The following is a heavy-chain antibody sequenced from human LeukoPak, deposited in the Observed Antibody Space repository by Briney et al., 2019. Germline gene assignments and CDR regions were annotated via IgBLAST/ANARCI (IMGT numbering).Heavy chain of an antibody. J-gene: IGHJ4*02. Sequence: GGSLRLSFAASGFTVSSNYMSWVRQAPGKGLGGVSVIYSGGSTYYADSLKGRFTISRDNSKNTLYLQMHSVRAEDTAVYYCARALVRIAAAIFEYYFDYWGQGTLVTVSS. V-gene: IGHV3-66*01. CDR3: ARALVRIAAAIFEYYFDY. D-gene: IGHD6-13*01. CDR1: GFTVSSNY. CDR2: IYSGGST.